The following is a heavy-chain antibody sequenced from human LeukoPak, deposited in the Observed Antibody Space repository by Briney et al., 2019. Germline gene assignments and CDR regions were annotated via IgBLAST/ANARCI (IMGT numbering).Heavy chain of an antibody. CDR2: IIPIFGTA. CDR1: GGTFSSYA. D-gene: IGHD6-6*01. V-gene: IGHV1-69*13. Sequence: GASVKVSCKASGGTFSSYAISWVRQAPGQGLEWMGGIIPIFGTANYAQKFQGRVTITADESTSTAYMELSSLRSEDTAVYYCARFFRQLVLFDLWGRGTLVTVSS. J-gene: IGHJ2*01. CDR3: ARFFRQLVLFDL.